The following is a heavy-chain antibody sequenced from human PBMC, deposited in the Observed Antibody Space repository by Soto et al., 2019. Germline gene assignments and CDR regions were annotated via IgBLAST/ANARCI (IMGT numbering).Heavy chain of an antibody. Sequence: PSETLSLTCTVSGASISSSSYYWGWIRQPPGKGLEWIGSIYYSGSTYYNPSLTSRVTISVDTSKIQFSLKLISVTAADTAVYYCSRHLYYDILTGYYPVAYYYYYYYIDVWGKGTTVT. V-gene: IGHV4-39*01. D-gene: IGHD3-9*01. CDR2: IYYSGST. CDR1: GASISSSSYY. J-gene: IGHJ6*03. CDR3: SRHLYYDILTGYYPVAYYYYYYYIDV.